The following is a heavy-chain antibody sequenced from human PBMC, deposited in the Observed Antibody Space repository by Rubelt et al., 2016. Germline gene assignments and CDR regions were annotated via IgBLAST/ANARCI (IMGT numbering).Heavy chain of an antibody. CDR2: IIPILGTA. J-gene: IGHJ6*02. CDR1: GGTFSSYA. Sequence: KPGSSVKVSCKASGGTFSSYAISWVRQAPGQGLEWMGRIIPILGTANYAQKFQGRVTITADKSTSTAYMELSSLRSEDTAVYYCARASATVTTFFYYYYGMDVWGQGTTVTVSS. D-gene: IGHD4-17*01. V-gene: IGHV1-69*04. CDR3: ARASATVTTFFYYYYGMDV.